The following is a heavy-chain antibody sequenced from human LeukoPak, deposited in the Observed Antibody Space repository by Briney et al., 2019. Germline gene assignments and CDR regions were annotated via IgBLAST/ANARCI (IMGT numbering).Heavy chain of an antibody. V-gene: IGHV1-18*01. CDR2: ISPNNGKT. Sequence: ASVKVSCKASGYTFVDYGFIWVRQAPGHGLEGMGWISPNNGKTDYAQKFQGRVTCTIETSSNTTFMELRSLTSDDPAVYYWARAETMALYFLHWGQGTLVTVTS. CDR1: GYTFVDYG. CDR3: ARAETMALYFLH. D-gene: IGHD3-10*01. J-gene: IGHJ1*01.